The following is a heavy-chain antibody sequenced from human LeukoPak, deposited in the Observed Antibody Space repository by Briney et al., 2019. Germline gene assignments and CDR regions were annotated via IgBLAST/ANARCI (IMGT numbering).Heavy chain of an antibody. CDR2: ISSSSSYI. D-gene: IGHD3-22*01. J-gene: IGHJ4*02. V-gene: IGHV3-21*01. Sequence: GRSLRLSCAASGFTFSSYSMNWVRQAPGKGLEWVSSISSSSSYIYYADSVKGRFTISRDNAKNSLYLQMNSLRAEDTAVYYCARDPPRYYDSSGYLHFDYWGQGTLVTVSS. CDR1: GFTFSSYS. CDR3: ARDPPRYYDSSGYLHFDY.